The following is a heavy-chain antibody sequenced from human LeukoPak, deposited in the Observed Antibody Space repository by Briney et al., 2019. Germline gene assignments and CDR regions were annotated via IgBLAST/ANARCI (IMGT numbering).Heavy chain of an antibody. CDR2: IYYSGST. J-gene: IGHJ5*02. CDR1: GGSISSRSYY. V-gene: IGHV4-39*01. Sequence: SETLSLTCTVSGGSISSRSYYWGWIRQPPGKGLEWFGSIYYSGSTYYNPSLKSRVTISVDTSKNQFSLKLSSVTAADLVVCYCARLFRTITIFGVVITIRFDPWGQGTLVTVSS. D-gene: IGHD3-3*01. CDR3: ARLFRTITIFGVVITIRFDP.